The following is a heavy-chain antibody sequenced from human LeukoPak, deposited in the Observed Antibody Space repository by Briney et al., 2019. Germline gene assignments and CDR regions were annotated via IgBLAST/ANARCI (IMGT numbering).Heavy chain of an antibody. Sequence: SETLSLTCTVSGYSISSGYYWGWIRQPPGKGLEWIGSIYHSGSTYYDPSLKGRVTISVDTSKNQFSLKLSSVTAADTAVYYCARAHPLGYCSSTSCYTVFMSNYYYYYYMDVWGKGTTVTVSS. D-gene: IGHD2-2*02. V-gene: IGHV4-38-2*02. J-gene: IGHJ6*03. CDR3: ARAHPLGYCSSTSCYTVFMSNYYYYYYMDV. CDR1: GYSISSGYY. CDR2: IYHSGST.